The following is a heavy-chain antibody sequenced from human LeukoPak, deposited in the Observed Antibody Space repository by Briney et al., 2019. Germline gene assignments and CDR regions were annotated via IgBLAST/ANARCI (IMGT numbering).Heavy chain of an antibody. CDR2: IYYSGST. J-gene: IGHJ6*03. Sequence: SETLSLTCTVSGGSISSSSYYWGWIRQPPGKGLEWIGSIYYSGSTYYNPSLKSRVTISVDTSKNQFSLKLSSVTAADTAVYYCASGGRWSLYQLPMDYYYYYMDVWGKGTTVTISS. CDR1: GGSISSSSYY. D-gene: IGHD2-2*01. CDR3: ASGGRWSLYQLPMDYYYYYMDV. V-gene: IGHV4-39*01.